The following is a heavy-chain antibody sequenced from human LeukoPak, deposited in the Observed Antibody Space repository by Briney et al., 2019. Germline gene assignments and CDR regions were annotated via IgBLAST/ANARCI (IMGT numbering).Heavy chain of an antibody. V-gene: IGHV3-30-3*01. Sequence: GGSLRLSCAASGFTFSSYAMHWVRQAPGKGLEWVAVISYDGSNKYYADSVKGRFTISRDNSKNTLYLQMNSLRAEDTAVYYCARDVLRYFDWLLGHFQHWGQGTLVTVSS. CDR1: GFTFSSYA. CDR3: ARDVLRYFDWLLGHFQH. J-gene: IGHJ1*01. D-gene: IGHD3-9*01. CDR2: ISYDGSNK.